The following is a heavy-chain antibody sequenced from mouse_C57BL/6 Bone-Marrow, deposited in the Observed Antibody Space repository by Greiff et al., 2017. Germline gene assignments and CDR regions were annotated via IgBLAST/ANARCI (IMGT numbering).Heavy chain of an antibody. CDR2: INPNNGGT. J-gene: IGHJ1*03. CDR1: GYTFTDYN. V-gene: IGHV1-22*01. Sequence: VQLQQSGPELVKPGASVKMSCKASGYTFTDYNMHWVKQSHGKSLEGIGYINPNNGGTSYNQKFKGNATLTVNKSSSTAYMELRSLTSEDSAVYYCARRRGYWYFDVWGTGTTVTVSS. CDR3: ARRRGYWYFDV.